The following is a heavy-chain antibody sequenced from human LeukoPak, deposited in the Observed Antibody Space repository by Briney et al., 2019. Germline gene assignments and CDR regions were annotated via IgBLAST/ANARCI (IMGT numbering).Heavy chain of an antibody. V-gene: IGHV4-39*07. J-gene: IGHJ4*02. CDR2: IYFSGST. Sequence: SETLSLTCTVSGGSITSSSYYWGWIRQPPGKGLEWIGSIYFSGSTYHNPSLKSRVTISVDTSKNQFSLKLSSVTAADTAVYYCAREGGNYDILTGYYSLYYFDYWGQGTLVTVSS. CDR3: AREGGNYDILTGYYSLYYFDY. D-gene: IGHD3-9*01. CDR1: GGSITSSSYY.